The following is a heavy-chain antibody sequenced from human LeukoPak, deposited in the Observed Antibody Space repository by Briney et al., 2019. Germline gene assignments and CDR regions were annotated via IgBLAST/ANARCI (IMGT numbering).Heavy chain of an antibody. CDR2: IYYSGST. V-gene: IGHV4-34*01. J-gene: IGHJ4*02. CDR3: ATSLY. Sequence: PSETLSLTCAVYGGSFSGYYWSWIRQPPGKGLEWIGSIYYSGSTYYNPSLKSRVTISVDTSKNQFSLKLSSVTAADTAVYYCATSLYWGQGTLVTVSS. CDR1: GGSFSGYY.